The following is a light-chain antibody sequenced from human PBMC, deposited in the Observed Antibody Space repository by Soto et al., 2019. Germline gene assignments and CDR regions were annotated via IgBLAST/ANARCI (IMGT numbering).Light chain of an antibody. Sequence: QSVLTQSPSVSGTPGQRVTISCSGSSSNIGSNIVNWYQELPGRAPRLLIYTNDQRLSGVPDRISGSKSGTTASLAISGLQSEDEADYYCAAWDDSLREYVFGTGTKVTVL. CDR3: AAWDDSLREYV. J-gene: IGLJ1*01. CDR2: TND. V-gene: IGLV1-44*01. CDR1: SSNIGSNI.